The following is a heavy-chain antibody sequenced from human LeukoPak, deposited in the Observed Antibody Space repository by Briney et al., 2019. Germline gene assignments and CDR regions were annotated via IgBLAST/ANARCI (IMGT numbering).Heavy chain of an antibody. J-gene: IGHJ4*02. D-gene: IGHD3-16*01. CDR3: ARGETFGYGGGFDY. Sequence: SETLSLTCTVSGGSISSSSYYWGWIRQPPGKGLEWIGSIYYSGSTYYNPSLKSRVTISVDTSKNQFSLKLSSVTAADTAVYYCARGETFGYGGGFDYWGQGTLVTVSS. CDR1: GGSISSSSYY. V-gene: IGHV4-39*07. CDR2: IYYSGST.